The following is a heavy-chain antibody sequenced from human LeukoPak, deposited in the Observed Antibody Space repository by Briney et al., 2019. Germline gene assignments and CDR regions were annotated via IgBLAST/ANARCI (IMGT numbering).Heavy chain of an antibody. D-gene: IGHD3-10*01. J-gene: IGHJ4*02. V-gene: IGHV1-18*01. CDR3: ARDPAFRGGQMEY. CDR2: ISGYNGNT. Sequence: VSVKVSCKASGDTLTSYGFSWVRQAPGQGLEWMGWISGYNGNTNYAQNLQGRVTMTIDTSTSTAYMELRSLRSDDTAVYYCARDPAFRGGQMEYWGQGTLVTVSS. CDR1: GDTLTSYG.